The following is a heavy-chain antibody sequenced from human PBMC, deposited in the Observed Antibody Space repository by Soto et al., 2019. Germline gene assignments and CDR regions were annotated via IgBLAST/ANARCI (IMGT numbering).Heavy chain of an antibody. Sequence: SETLSLTCTVSGGSISSYYWSWIRQPPGKGLEWIESIYYSGTTYYNPSLKSRLTISVDMSKNQFSLKLRSVTAADTAVYYCVRLGRYFDSIDDWGQGILVTVSS. CDR3: VRLGRYFDSIDD. J-gene: IGHJ4*02. CDR2: IYYSGTT. D-gene: IGHD3-9*01. CDR1: GGSISSYY. V-gene: IGHV4-59*05.